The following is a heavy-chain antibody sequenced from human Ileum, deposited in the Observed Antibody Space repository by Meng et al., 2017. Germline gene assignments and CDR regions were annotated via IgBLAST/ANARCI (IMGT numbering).Heavy chain of an antibody. J-gene: IGHJ4*02. V-gene: IGHV3-30*01. CDR3: ARGAHGTVVVSEIGGGYFDC. CDR1: GSNLSRYS. Sequence: GESLKISCAASGSNLSRYSMHWVRQAPGEGLEWVAGTSNDGSNKHRADPAKGRFTIARDSSKNTLCLQVNSLRTEEDTALFFCARGAHGTVVVSEIGGGYFDCWGQGTQVTVSS. D-gene: IGHD2-21*01. CDR2: TSNDGSNK.